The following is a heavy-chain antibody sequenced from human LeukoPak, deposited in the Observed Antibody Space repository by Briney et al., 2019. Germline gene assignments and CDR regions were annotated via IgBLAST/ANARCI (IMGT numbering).Heavy chain of an antibody. CDR1: GFSVSNEY. J-gene: IGHJ4*02. CDR2: IYTGGDT. CDR3: AGGQMFTSGGFDD. V-gene: IGHV3-53*01. D-gene: IGHD6-19*01. Sequence: GESLRLSCAASGFSVSNEYMSWVRQAPGKGLEWVSVIYTGGDTYYADSVRGRFTISRDNSKNTVNLQMNSLRAEDTALYYCAGGQMFTSGGFDDWGQGTLVTVSS.